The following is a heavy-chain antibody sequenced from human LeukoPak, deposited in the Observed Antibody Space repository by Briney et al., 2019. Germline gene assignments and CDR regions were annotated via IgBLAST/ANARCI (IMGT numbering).Heavy chain of an antibody. CDR1: GFTFSSYE. V-gene: IGHV3-48*03. D-gene: IGHD5-18*01. CDR3: ARDSDTAMGPFDY. Sequence: PGGSLRLSCAASGFTFSSYEMNWVRQAPGKGLEWVSYINSSGSTIYYADSVKGRFTISRDNAKNSLYLQMNSLRAEDTAVYYCARDSDTAMGPFDYWGQGTLVTVSS. CDR2: INSSGSTI. J-gene: IGHJ4*02.